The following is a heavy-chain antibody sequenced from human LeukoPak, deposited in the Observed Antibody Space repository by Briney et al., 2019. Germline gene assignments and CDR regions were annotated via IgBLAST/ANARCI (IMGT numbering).Heavy chain of an antibody. CDR1: GYTFTSYD. CDR3: ARYSSHNTFDI. D-gene: IGHD6-13*01. J-gene: IGHJ3*02. V-gene: IGHV1-8*01. Sequence: GASVRVSCKASGYTFTSYDIYWVRQATGQGLEWMGWMNPNSGNTDFAQKFQGRVTMTRDTSISTAYMQLSSLRSEDTAVYYCARYSSHNTFDIWGQGTMVTVSS. CDR2: MNPNSGNT.